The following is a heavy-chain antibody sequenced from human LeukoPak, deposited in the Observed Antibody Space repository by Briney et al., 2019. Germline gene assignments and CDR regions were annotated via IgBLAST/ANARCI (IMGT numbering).Heavy chain of an antibody. J-gene: IGHJ3*02. CDR1: GGFITSYY. D-gene: IGHD2-21*02. CDR3: ARVHGDCGGDCVNLVGAFDI. V-gene: IGHV4-59*08. CDR2: LYYSGTN. Sequence: SETLSLTCTVSGGFITSYYWSWLRQPPGKGLEWIGYLYYSGTNQYNPSLKSRVTISADKSKNQISLSLRSVTAADTAVYYCARVHGDCGGDCVNLVGAFDIWGQGTMVTVSS.